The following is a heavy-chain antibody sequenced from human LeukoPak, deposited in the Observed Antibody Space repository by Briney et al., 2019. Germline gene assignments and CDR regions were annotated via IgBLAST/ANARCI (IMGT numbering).Heavy chain of an antibody. CDR2: INPNSGGT. CDR3: ARDPGVIVVVPAAMTT. J-gene: IGHJ5*02. D-gene: IGHD2-2*01. V-gene: IGHV1-2*06. CDR1: GYTFTGYY. Sequence: GASVKVSCKASGYTFTGYYMHWVRQAPGQGLEWMGRINPNSGGTNYAQKFQGRVTMTRDTSISTAYMELSSLRSEDTAVYYCARDPGVIVVVPAAMTTWGQGTLVTVSS.